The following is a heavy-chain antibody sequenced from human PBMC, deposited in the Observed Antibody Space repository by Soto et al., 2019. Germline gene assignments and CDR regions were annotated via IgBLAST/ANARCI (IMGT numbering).Heavy chain of an antibody. CDR2: IYYSGST. Sequence: SETLSLTCTVSGGSINNYYWSWIRQPPGKGLEWIGYIYYSGSTNYNPSLKSRVTISVETSKNQFSLKLSSVTAADPAVYFCARARGDCNGGSCDYYYYGMDVWGQGTTVTVSS. CDR1: GGSINNYY. V-gene: IGHV4-59*01. D-gene: IGHD2-15*01. CDR3: ARARGDCNGGSCDYYYYGMDV. J-gene: IGHJ6*02.